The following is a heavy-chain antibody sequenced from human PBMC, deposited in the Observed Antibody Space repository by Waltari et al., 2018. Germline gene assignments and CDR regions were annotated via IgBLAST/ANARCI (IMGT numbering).Heavy chain of an antibody. J-gene: IGHJ4*02. V-gene: IGHV3-21*06. CDR3: AKEGLGGDRQFDY. Sequence: EVQLVESGGGLVQPGGSMRLSCVASGFMFSRYSMNWGRLAPGKGLEWVSSISGDNSYTYYSGSVKGRFTISRDNAKNSLFLQMNGLRDEDTAIYYCAKEGLGGDRQFDYWGQGTLVSVSS. D-gene: IGHD2-21*02. CDR1: GFMFSRYS. CDR2: ISGDNSYT.